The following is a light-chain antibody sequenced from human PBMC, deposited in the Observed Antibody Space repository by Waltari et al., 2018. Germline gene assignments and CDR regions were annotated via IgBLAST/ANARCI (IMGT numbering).Light chain of an antibody. V-gene: IGLV3-21*02. J-gene: IGLJ1*01. Sequence: SYELTQPPSVSVAPGQTARITCDGDKIGSKNVHWYQHKPGQAPVLVVYDDGDRPSGIPGGFSGSNSGNTAALTISRVDAGDEAEYYCQVWDSGSDHYVFGTVTKVTVL. CDR2: DDG. CDR1: KIGSKN. CDR3: QVWDSGSDHYV.